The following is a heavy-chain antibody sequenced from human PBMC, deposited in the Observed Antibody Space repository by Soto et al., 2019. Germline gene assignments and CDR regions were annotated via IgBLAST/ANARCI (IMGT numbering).Heavy chain of an antibody. Sequence: GGSLRLSCAASGFTFSSYAMHWVRQAPGKGLEWVAVISYDGSNKYYADSVKGRFTISRDNSKNTLYLQMNSLRAEDTAVYYCARDGYSSSGTLYYFDYWGQGTLVTVSS. CDR1: GFTFSSYA. D-gene: IGHD6-13*01. J-gene: IGHJ4*02. CDR2: ISYDGSNK. V-gene: IGHV3-30-3*01. CDR3: ARDGYSSSGTLYYFDY.